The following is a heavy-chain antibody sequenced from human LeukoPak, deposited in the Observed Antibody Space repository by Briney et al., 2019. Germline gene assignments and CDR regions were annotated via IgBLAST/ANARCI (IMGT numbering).Heavy chain of an antibody. D-gene: IGHD5-24*01. CDR2: ISTTGRTT. Sequence: GGSLRLSCAGSGFTFSTYEMNRVRQAPGKGLEWVSYISTTGRTTYYADSVQGRFTMSRDNAKNSVLLQVNSLRADDTAVYYCAGKPRDGYNDGRFDFWGQGTLVSVSS. J-gene: IGHJ4*02. CDR3: AGKPRDGYNDGRFDF. V-gene: IGHV3-48*03. CDR1: GFTFSTYE.